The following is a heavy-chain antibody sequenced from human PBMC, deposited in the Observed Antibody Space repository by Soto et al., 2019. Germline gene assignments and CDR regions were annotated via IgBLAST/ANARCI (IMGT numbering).Heavy chain of an antibody. V-gene: IGHV4-39*01. D-gene: IGHD7-27*01. Sequence: KPSETLSLTSTVSGGSVSSSTYYWGWIRQPPGKGLEWIGTIYYSGITYYNPSLQSRVTISVDTSKNQFSLRLSFVTAADAALYFCARQDVRAWGRFDPWGQGTLVTVSS. CDR1: GGSVSSSTYY. CDR3: ARQDVRAWGRFDP. J-gene: IGHJ5*02. CDR2: IYYSGIT.